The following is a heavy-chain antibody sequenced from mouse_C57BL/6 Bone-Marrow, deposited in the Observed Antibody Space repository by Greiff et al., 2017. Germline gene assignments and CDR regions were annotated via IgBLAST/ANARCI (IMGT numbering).Heavy chain of an antibody. Sequence: LVESGAELARPGASVKLSCKASGYTFTSYGISWVKQRTGQGLEWIGEIYPRSGNTYYNEKFKGKATLTADKSSSTAYMELRSLTSEDSAVYFCGSPPYYYGKENWYFDVWGTGTTVTVSS. V-gene: IGHV1-81*01. D-gene: IGHD1-1*01. J-gene: IGHJ1*03. CDR1: GYTFTSYG. CDR3: GSPPYYYGKENWYFDV. CDR2: IYPRSGNT.